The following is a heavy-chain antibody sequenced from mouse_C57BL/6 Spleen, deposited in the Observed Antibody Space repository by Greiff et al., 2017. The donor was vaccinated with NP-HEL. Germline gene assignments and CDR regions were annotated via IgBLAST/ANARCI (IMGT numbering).Heavy chain of an antibody. J-gene: IGHJ2*01. CDR2: INPNNGGT. CDR1: GYTFTDYY. Sequence: EVQLQQSGPELVKPGASVKISCKASGYTFTDYYMNWVKQSHGKSLEWIGDINPNNGGTSYNQKFKGKATLTVDKSSSTAYMELRSLTSEDSAVYYCARGITTVVHFDYWGQGTTLTVSS. V-gene: IGHV1-26*01. D-gene: IGHD1-1*01. CDR3: ARGITTVVHFDY.